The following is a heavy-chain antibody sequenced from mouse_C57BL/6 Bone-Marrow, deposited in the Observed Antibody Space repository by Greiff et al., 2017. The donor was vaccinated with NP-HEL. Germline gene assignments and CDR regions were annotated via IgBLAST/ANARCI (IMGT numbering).Heavy chain of an antibody. D-gene: IGHD2-3*01. CDR2: IYPGSGST. V-gene: IGHV1-55*01. CDR3: AREMVTTSYYFDY. J-gene: IGHJ2*01. CDR1: GYTFTSYW. Sequence: VQLQQPGAELVKPGASVKMSCKASGYTFTSYWITWVKQRPGQGLEWIGDIYPGSGSTNYNEKFKSKATLTVDTSSSTAYMQLSSLTSEDSAVYYCAREMVTTSYYFDYWGQGTTLTVSS.